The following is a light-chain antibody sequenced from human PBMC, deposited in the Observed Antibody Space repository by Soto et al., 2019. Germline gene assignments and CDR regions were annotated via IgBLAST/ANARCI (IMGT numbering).Light chain of an antibody. CDR1: SSNIGRNY. CDR3: ATWDDSLGGPV. Sequence: QSVLTQTPSVSGTPGQRVNISCSGSSSNIGRNYVYWYHQFPGMAPKLLIYRDNERPSGVSYRFSGSKSGTSASLAISGLRSGDEADYHCATWDDSLGGPVFGGGTKVTVL. V-gene: IGLV1-47*01. J-gene: IGLJ2*01. CDR2: RDN.